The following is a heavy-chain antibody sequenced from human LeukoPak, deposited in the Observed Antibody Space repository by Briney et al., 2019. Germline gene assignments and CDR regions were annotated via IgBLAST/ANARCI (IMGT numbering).Heavy chain of an antibody. D-gene: IGHD5-24*01. J-gene: IGHJ4*02. CDR1: GGSISSYY. CDR3: ARHARRDAYNPNDY. V-gene: IGHV4-4*09. Sequence: PSETLSLSCTVSGGSISSYYWSWIRQPPGKELQWIGYIHSTGTTKFNPSLESRATMSVDTSKNQFSLMLSSVTAADTAVYYCARHARRDAYNPNDYWGQGTLVTVSS. CDR2: IHSTGTT.